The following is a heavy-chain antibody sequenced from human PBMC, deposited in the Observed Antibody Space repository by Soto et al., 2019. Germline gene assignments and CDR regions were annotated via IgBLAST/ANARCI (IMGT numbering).Heavy chain of an antibody. CDR2: INPNGGYT. CDR1: GYTFTTYC. D-gene: IGHD2-21*01. V-gene: IGHV1-8*01. J-gene: IGHJ6*03. CDR3: ARMTQHIVVVIAMHYYYYYMDV. Sequence: GASVKVSCKASGYTFTTYCIHWLRQAPGQGLEWVGIINPNGGYTGYAQKFQGRVTMTRNTSISTAYMELSSLRSEDTAVYYCARMTQHIVVVIAMHYYYYYMDVWGKGTTVTVSS.